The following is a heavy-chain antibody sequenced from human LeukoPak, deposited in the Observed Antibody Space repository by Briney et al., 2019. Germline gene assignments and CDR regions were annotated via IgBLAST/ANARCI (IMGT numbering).Heavy chain of an antibody. Sequence: QPGGSLRLSCAASGFTFSSYGMSWVRQAPGKGLEWVSAISGSGGSTYYADSVKGRFTISRDNSKNTLYLQMNSLRAEDTAVYYCANDRRWELLRGYYMDVWGKGTTVTVSS. CDR2: ISGSGGST. V-gene: IGHV3-23*01. CDR1: GFTFSSYG. D-gene: IGHD1-26*01. J-gene: IGHJ6*03. CDR3: ANDRRWELLRGYYMDV.